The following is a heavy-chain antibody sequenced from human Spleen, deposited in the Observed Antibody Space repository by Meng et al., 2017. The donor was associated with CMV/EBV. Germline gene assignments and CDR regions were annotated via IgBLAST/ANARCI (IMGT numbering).Heavy chain of an antibody. V-gene: IGHV5-51*01. D-gene: IGHD5-12*01. CDR2: IYPGDSDT. J-gene: IGHJ6*02. CDR3: ARFPGSVATIGRRYYGMDV. Sequence: MVSCKGSGYSFTSYWIGWVRQMPGKGLEWMGIIYPGDSDTRYSPSFQGQVTISADKSISTAYLQWSSLKASDTAMYYCARFPGSVATIGRRYYGMDVWGQGTTVTVS. CDR1: GYSFTSYW.